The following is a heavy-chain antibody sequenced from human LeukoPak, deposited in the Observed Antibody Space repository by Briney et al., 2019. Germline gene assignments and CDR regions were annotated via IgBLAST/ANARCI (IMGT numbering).Heavy chain of an antibody. D-gene: IGHD3-16*01. V-gene: IGHV5-51*01. CDR1: GYSFTSYW. Sequence: GESLQISCQGSGYSFTSYWIGWVRQMPGKGLEWMGIIYPGDSDTRYSPSFQGQVTISADKSISTAYLQWSSLKASDTAMYYCARSAARLDFDYWGQGTLVTVSS. CDR2: IYPGDSDT. CDR3: ARSAARLDFDY. J-gene: IGHJ4*02.